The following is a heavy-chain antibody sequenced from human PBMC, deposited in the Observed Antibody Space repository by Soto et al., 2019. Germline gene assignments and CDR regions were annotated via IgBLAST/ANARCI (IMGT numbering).Heavy chain of an antibody. CDR3: ARAMVVTQNWFDP. J-gene: IGHJ5*02. D-gene: IGHD2-21*02. V-gene: IGHV4-30-4*01. CDR1: GGSISSGDYY. CDR2: IYYSGST. Sequence: PSETLSLTCPVSGGSISSGDYYWSWIRQPPGKGLEWIGYIYYSGSTYYNPSLKSRVTISVDTSKNQFSLKLSSVTAADTAVYYCARAMVVTQNWFDPWGQGTLVTVSS.